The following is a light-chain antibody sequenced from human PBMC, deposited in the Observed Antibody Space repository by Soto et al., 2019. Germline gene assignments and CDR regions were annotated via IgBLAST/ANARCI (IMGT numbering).Light chain of an antibody. CDR1: SSDVGGYNY. V-gene: IGLV2-14*01. CDR2: DVS. CDR3: SSYTSSSTS. Sequence: QSALTQPASVSGSPGQSITISCTGTSSDVGGYNYVSWYQQHPGKAPKLMIYDVSNRLSGVSNRFSGSKSGNTASLTISGLQAEDEADYYCSSYTSSSTSFGGGTKLTVL. J-gene: IGLJ2*01.